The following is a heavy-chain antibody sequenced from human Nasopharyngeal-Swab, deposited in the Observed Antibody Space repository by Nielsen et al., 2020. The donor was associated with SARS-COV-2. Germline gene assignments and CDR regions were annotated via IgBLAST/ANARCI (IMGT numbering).Heavy chain of an antibody. J-gene: IGHJ4*02. CDR3: ARVRGHSGSYWEYYFDH. D-gene: IGHD1-26*01. V-gene: IGHV3-33*01. CDR1: GFTFTSYG. Sequence: GESLKISCAASGFTFTSYGMHWVRQAPGKGLEWVAVIWYDGSKKYYADSVKGRFTISRDNSKNTLYLQMNSLRAEDTAVYYCARVRGHSGSYWEYYFDHWGQGTVVTVSS. CDR2: IWYDGSKK.